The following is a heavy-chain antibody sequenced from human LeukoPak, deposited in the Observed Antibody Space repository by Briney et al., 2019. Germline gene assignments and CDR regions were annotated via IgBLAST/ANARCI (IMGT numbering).Heavy chain of an antibody. J-gene: IGHJ3*02. V-gene: IGHV4-39*01. Sequence: SETLSLTCTVSGGSISSSSYYWGWLRQPPGKGLEWIGSIYYSGSTYYNPSLKSRVTISVDTSKNQFSLKLSSVTAADTAVYYCASQPLGYCSSTSCYLDAFDIWGQGTMVTVSS. CDR3: ASQPLGYCSSTSCYLDAFDI. CDR1: GGSISSSSYY. D-gene: IGHD2-2*03. CDR2: IYYSGST.